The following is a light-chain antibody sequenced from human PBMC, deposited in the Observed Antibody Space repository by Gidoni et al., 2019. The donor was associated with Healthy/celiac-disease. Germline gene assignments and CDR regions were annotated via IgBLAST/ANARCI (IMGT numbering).Light chain of an antibody. Sequence: DIVMTQSPDSLAVSLCERATINCKSSQSVLYSSNNKNYLAWYQQKPGQPPKLLIYWASTRESGFPDRFSGSGSGTDFTLTISSLQAEDVAVYYCQQYYSTPWTFGQGTKVEIK. CDR3: QQYYSTPWT. CDR2: WAS. CDR1: QSVLYSSNNKNY. V-gene: IGKV4-1*01. J-gene: IGKJ1*01.